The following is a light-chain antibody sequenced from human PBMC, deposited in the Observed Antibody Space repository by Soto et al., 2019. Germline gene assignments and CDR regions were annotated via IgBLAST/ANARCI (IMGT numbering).Light chain of an antibody. V-gene: IGLV2-14*01. Sequence: QSVLTQPASVSGSPGQSITISCTVTSSDVGGYNYVSWYQQHPGKAPKLMIYEVTNRPSGVSDRFSGSKSDNTASLTISGLQAEDEADYYCSSYTSISTYVFGTGTKVTVL. CDR2: EVT. CDR3: SSYTSISTYV. CDR1: SSDVGGYNY. J-gene: IGLJ1*01.